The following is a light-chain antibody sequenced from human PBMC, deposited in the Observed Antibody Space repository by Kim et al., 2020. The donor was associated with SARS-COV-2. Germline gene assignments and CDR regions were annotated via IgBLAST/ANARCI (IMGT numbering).Light chain of an antibody. Sequence: VSSGEGATLSCRASQSIGENLAWYQHRPGQAPRLLIHAASTRATGIPTRFSGSGSGTDFTLTISSLQSEDSAFYYCQQYSNWPVYTFGQGTKLEI. CDR3: QQYSNWPVYT. J-gene: IGKJ2*01. CDR1: QSIGEN. CDR2: AAS. V-gene: IGKV3-15*01.